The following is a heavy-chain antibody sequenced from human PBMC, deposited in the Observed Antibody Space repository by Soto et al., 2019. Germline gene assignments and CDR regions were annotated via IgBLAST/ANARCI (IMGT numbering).Heavy chain of an antibody. J-gene: IGHJ3*02. Sequence: PWETLSLTCTVSGDSININSYFWGWTRQPPGKGVEWIGSLSTSGRTYYNPALKTRVTVSVDTPEQQSSLNLSSLTDADTAVYYCAGHQTGSSYDAFNICGQGTMLTVSS. CDR3: AGHQTGSSYDAFNI. V-gene: IGHV4-39*01. CDR1: GDSININSYF. D-gene: IGHD3-9*01. CDR2: LSTSGRT.